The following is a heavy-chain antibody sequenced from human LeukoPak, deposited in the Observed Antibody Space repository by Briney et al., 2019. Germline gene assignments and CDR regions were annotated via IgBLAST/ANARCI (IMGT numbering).Heavy chain of an antibody. CDR3: ARAIAVAGTPIDY. CDR1: GGSISSSNW. V-gene: IGHV4-4*02. D-gene: IGHD6-19*01. CDR2: IYHSGST. Sequence: ASETLSLTCAVSGGSISSSNWWSWVRQPPGKGLEWIGEIYHSGSTNYNPSLKSRVTISVDKSKNQFSLKLSSVTAADTAVYYCARAIAVAGTPIDYWGQGTLVTVSS. J-gene: IGHJ4*02.